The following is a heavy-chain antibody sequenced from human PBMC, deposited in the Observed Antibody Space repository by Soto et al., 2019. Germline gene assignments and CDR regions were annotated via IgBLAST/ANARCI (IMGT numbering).Heavy chain of an antibody. V-gene: IGHV1-69*12. CDR2: IMPVFATP. J-gene: IGHJ6*02. CDR3: ARDKDRQQLGGNYYYILDV. D-gene: IGHD3-3*02. CDR1: GGTFSTSA. Sequence: QVQLVQSGAEVKKPGSSVKVSCKASGGTFSTSAISWVRQAPGQGIEWVGGIMPVFATPDYAQNFQGRVTITADESTTTAYLELTSLRTDDTAVYYCARDKDRQQLGGNYYYILDVWGQGTAITVSS.